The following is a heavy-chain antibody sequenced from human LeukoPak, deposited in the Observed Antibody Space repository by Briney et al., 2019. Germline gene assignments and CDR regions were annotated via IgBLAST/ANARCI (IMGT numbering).Heavy chain of an antibody. V-gene: IGHV4-59*01. CDR1: GGSISSYY. CDR2: IYYSGST. CDR3: ARGSTSYYYGMDV. J-gene: IGHJ6*02. Sequence: SETLSLTCTVSGGSISSYYWSWIRQPPGKGLEWIGYIYYSGSTNYNPSLKSRVTISVDTSKSQFSLKLSSVTAADTAVYYCARGSTSYYYGMDVWGQGTTVTVSS. D-gene: IGHD2-2*01.